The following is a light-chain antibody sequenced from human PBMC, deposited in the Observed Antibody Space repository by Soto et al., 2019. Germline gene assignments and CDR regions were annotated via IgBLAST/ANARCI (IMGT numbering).Light chain of an antibody. CDR3: QSYDSSLSGWV. J-gene: IGLJ3*02. Sequence: SVLTQPPSVSGAPGQRVTISCTGSSSNIGAGYDVHWYQQLPGTAPKLLSYGNSTRPSGVPDRFSGSKSGTSASLAITGLQAEDEADYYCQSYDSSLSGWVFGGGTKLTV. V-gene: IGLV1-40*01. CDR1: SSNIGAGYD. CDR2: GNS.